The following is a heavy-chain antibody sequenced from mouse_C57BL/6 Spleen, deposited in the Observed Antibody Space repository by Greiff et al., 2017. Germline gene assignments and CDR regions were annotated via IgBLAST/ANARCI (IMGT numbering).Heavy chain of an antibody. Sequence: VQLQQSGPELVKPGASVKMSCKASGYTFTDYNMHWVKQSHGKSLEWIGYINPNNGGTSYNQKFKGKATLTVNKSSSTAYMELRSLTSEDSAVYYCARTTQARAWFAYWGQGTLVTVSA. CDR1: GYTFTDYN. V-gene: IGHV1-22*01. CDR2: INPNNGGT. D-gene: IGHD3-2*02. J-gene: IGHJ3*01. CDR3: ARTTQARAWFAY.